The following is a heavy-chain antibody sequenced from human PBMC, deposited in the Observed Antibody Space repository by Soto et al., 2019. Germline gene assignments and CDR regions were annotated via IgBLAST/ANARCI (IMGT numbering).Heavy chain of an antibody. CDR1: GFTVSSYA. CDR3: AKALGFTFTTGYYMDV. CDR2: ISGSGST. Sequence: EVQLLESGGGLVQPGGSLRLSCAASGFTVSSYAMSWVRQAPGKGLEWVSVISGSGSTYSADSVKGRFTISRDSSKNTVYLQMNSLRAEDTAVYYCAKALGFTFTTGYYMDVWGRGTTVTVSS. D-gene: IGHD3-16*01. V-gene: IGHV3-23*01. J-gene: IGHJ6*03.